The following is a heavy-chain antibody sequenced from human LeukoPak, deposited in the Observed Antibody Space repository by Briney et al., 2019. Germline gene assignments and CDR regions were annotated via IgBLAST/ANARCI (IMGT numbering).Heavy chain of an antibody. D-gene: IGHD1-26*01. J-gene: IGHJ3*02. CDR2: ISSSSNYI. Sequence: PAESLRLFCAASGFTFSTYNMNWVRQAPGKGLEWVSSISSSSNYIYYADSVKGRFTISRDNAKKSLYLQMKSLRAEDTDVYYCARDVGASAPDAFDIWGQGTMVTVSS. CDR3: ARDVGASAPDAFDI. V-gene: IGHV3-21*01. CDR1: GFTFSTYN.